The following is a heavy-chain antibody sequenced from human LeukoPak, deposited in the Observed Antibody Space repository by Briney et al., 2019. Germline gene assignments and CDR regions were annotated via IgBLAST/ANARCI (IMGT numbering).Heavy chain of an antibody. D-gene: IGHD3-16*01. V-gene: IGHV4-59*08. J-gene: IGHJ5*02. CDR2: VYYSGST. CDR3: ARHNKWGKRFVP. Sequence: SETLSLTCTVSGGSISTYYWNWIRQRPGKGLEWIAYVYYSGSTNYNPSLKSRVTISVDTSKNQFTLKLSSVTAADTAVYYCARHNKWGKRFVPWGQGTLVTVSS. CDR1: GGSISTYY.